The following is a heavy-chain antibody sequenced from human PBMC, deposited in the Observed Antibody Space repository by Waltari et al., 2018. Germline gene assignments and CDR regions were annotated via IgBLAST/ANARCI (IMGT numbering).Heavy chain of an antibody. V-gene: IGHV3-33*06. CDR2: IWDGGSNK. D-gene: IGHD2-15*01. J-gene: IGHJ4*02. CDR3: AKSSRRYCSGGSCLNPFDY. CDR1: GFTFSSYG. Sequence: QVQLVESGGGVVQPGRSLRLSCAASGFTFSSYGMRWVRQAPGKGLEWVAGIWDGGSNKDYADVVKGRFTSSRDNSKNTLYLQMNSLRAEDTGVYYCAKSSRRYCSGGSCLNPFDYWGQGTLVTVSS.